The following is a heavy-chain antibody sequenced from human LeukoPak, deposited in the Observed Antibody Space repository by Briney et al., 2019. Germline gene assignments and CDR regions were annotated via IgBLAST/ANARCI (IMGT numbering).Heavy chain of an antibody. CDR3: ARGASITIFGVVTNYNWFDP. J-gene: IGHJ5*02. CDR2: ISAYNGNT. CDR1: VYTPTSHG. V-gene: IGHV1-18*01. D-gene: IGHD3-3*01. Sequence: ASVKVSCKASVYTPTSHGICWVRPAPGQGREWVGWISAYNGNTNYAQKLQGRVTMTTDTSTSTAYMELRSLRSDDTAVYYCARGASITIFGVVTNYNWFDPWGQGTLVTVSS.